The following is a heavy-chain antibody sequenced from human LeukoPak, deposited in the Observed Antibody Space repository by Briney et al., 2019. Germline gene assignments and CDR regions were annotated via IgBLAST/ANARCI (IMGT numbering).Heavy chain of an antibody. Sequence: GGSLRLSCAASGFTFSSYAMSWVRQAPGKGLEWVSAISGSGGSTYYADSVKGRFTISRDNSKNTLYLQMNSLRAEDTAVYYCARDPIRYQLLDGNWFDPWGQGTLVTVSS. D-gene: IGHD2-2*01. CDR3: ARDPIRYQLLDGNWFDP. J-gene: IGHJ5*02. CDR2: ISGSGGST. CDR1: GFTFSSYA. V-gene: IGHV3-23*01.